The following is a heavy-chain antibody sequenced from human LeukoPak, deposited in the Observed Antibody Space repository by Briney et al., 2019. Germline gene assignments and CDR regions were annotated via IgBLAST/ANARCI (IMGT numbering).Heavy chain of an antibody. CDR2: ISYGGST. CDR1: GGSISSYY. J-gene: IGHJ3*01. CDR3: ARGIFGMVLNAFDS. Sequence: SETLSLTCTVSGGSISSYYWTWIRQPPGRGLEWFGYISYGGSTNYNPSLKSRVTISVDTSTNQFSLKLSSVTAADTAVYYCARGIFGMVLNAFDSWGRGTMVTVSS. D-gene: IGHD3-3*01. V-gene: IGHV4-59*01.